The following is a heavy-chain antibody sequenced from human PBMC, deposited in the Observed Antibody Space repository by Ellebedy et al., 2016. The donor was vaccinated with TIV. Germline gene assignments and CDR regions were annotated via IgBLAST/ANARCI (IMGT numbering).Heavy chain of an antibody. CDR2: IRHINGGT. CDR1: GYTFNDYY. J-gene: IGHJ4*02. Sequence: AASVKVSCKASGYTFNDYYMHWVRQAPGQGLEWMGWIRHINGGTNSAQKFQGRVTMTRDTSISTAYMELSSLTSDDPAVYYCAREQDGNKDSWGQGTLVSVSS. CDR3: AREQDGNKDS. D-gene: IGHD4-23*01. V-gene: IGHV1-2*02.